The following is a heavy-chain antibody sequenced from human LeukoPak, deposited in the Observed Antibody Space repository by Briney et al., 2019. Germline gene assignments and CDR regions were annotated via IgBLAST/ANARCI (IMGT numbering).Heavy chain of an antibody. V-gene: IGHV3-21*01. D-gene: IGHD3-22*01. Sequence: GGSLTLSCAASGFTFSSYSMNWVRQAPAQGQELVSSISSSSSYIYYADSVKDRFTISRENAKKSLFLQKHSLRAEDTAADYFVRVLHFYDSSGYYDAAHAFDIWGQGTMVTVSS. J-gene: IGHJ3*02. CDR3: VRVLHFYDSSGYYDAAHAFDI. CDR2: ISSSSSYI. CDR1: GFTFSSYS.